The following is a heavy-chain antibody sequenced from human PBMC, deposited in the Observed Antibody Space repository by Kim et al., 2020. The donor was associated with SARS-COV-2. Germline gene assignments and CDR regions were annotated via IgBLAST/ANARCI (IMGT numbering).Heavy chain of an antibody. V-gene: IGHV4-30-4*01. Sequence: SETLSLTCTVSGGSISSGDYYWSWIRQPPGKGLEWIGYIYYSGSTYYNPSLKSRVTISVDTSKNQFSLKLSSVTAADTAVYYCAREISVYYDSSGYASVYCHWCDPWGQGTLVTVSS. J-gene: IGHJ5*02. CDR2: IYYSGST. CDR1: GGSISSGDYY. D-gene: IGHD3-22*01. CDR3: AREISVYYDSSGYASVYCHWCDP.